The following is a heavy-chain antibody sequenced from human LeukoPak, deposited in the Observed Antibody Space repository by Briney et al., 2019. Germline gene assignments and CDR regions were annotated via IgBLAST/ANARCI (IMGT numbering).Heavy chain of an antibody. CDR1: GFTFSNNW. CDR2: IKQDGSEK. Sequence: GGSLRLSCAASGFTFSNNWMSWVRQAPGKGLEWVASIKQDGSEKYYVDSVKGRFTISRDNAKNSLFLQMHSPRAEDTAVYYCAKEGDWGQGALVTVSS. CDR3: AKEGD. J-gene: IGHJ4*02. V-gene: IGHV3-7*01.